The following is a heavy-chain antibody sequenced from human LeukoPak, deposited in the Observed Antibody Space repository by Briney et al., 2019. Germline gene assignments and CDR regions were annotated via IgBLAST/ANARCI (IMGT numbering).Heavy chain of an antibody. Sequence: GGSLRLSCAASGFTFSTYGMHWVRQAPGKGLEWVRLIADGGRSKYYADSVKGRFTMSRDNSKKTLYLKMSSLRAEDTAVYYRAKDTSSGWYGEYFDYCGQGMVVTVSS. J-gene: IGHJ4*02. D-gene: IGHD6-19*01. CDR1: GFTFSTYG. CDR2: IADGGRSK. V-gene: IGHV3-30*18. CDR3: AKDTSSGWYGEYFDY.